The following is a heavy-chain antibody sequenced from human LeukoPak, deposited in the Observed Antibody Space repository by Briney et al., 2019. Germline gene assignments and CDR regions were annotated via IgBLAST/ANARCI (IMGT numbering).Heavy chain of an antibody. Sequence: PGGSLRLSCAASGFTFSSYGMSWVRQTPGKGLEWVSAISGSGGSTYYADSVKGRFTISRDNSKNTLYMQMNSLRAEDTAIYYCVKRYSSGWDYWGQGTLVTVSS. CDR1: GFTFSSYG. CDR2: ISGSGGST. D-gene: IGHD6-19*01. V-gene: IGHV3-23*01. J-gene: IGHJ4*02. CDR3: VKRYSSGWDY.